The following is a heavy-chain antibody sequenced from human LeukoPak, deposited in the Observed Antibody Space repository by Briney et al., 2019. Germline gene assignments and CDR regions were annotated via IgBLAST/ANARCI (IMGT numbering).Heavy chain of an antibody. Sequence: SETLSLTCTVSGGSISSSSYYWGWIRQPPGKGLEWIGSIYYSGSTYYNPSLKSRVTISVDTSRNQFSLKLSSVTAADTAVYYCAGFFRSGWYDSDYYGMDVWGQGPTVTVSS. D-gene: IGHD6-19*01. CDR1: GGSISSSSYY. CDR3: AGFFRSGWYDSDYYGMDV. V-gene: IGHV4-39*07. CDR2: IYYSGST. J-gene: IGHJ6*02.